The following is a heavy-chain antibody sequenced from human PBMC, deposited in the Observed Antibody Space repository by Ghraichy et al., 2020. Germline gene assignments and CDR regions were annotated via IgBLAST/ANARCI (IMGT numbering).Heavy chain of an antibody. V-gene: IGHV1-58*01. J-gene: IGHJ4*02. D-gene: IGHD3-22*01. CDR1: GFTFTSSA. CDR2: IVVGSGNT. CDR3: AAVIHYYDSSGYYYPSGPIDY. Sequence: SVKVSCKASGFTFTSSAVQWVRQARGQRLEWIGWIVVGSGNTNYAQKFQERVTITRDMSTSTAYMELSSLRSEDTAVYYCAAVIHYYDSSGYYYPSGPIDYWGQGTLVTVSS.